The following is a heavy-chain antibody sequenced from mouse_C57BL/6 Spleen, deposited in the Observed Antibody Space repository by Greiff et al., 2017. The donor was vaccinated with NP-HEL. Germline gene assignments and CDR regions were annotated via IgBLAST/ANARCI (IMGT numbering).Heavy chain of an antibody. Sequence: EVQGVESGGGLVKPGGSLKLSCAASGFTFSSYAMSWVRQTPEKRLEWVATISDGGSYTYYPDNVKGRFTISRDNAKNNLYLQMSHLKSEDTAMYYCAREGLTGTWFAYWGQGTLVTVSA. CDR3: AREGLTGTWFAY. CDR2: ISDGGSYT. CDR1: GFTFSSYA. V-gene: IGHV5-4*01. D-gene: IGHD4-1*01. J-gene: IGHJ3*01.